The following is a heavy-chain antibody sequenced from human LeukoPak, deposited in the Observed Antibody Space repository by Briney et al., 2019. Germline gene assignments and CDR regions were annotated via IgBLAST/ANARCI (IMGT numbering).Heavy chain of an antibody. D-gene: IGHD4-17*01. CDR1: GYSFTNYA. Sequence: ASVKVSCKASGYSFTNYAIQWVRQAPGQRLEWMGWINAGNGKTKYSQNFQGRVTITRDTSASTAYMELSGLRSEGTAVYYCARAIWTPTVTTYYFDYWGQGALVTVSS. CDR3: ARAIWTPTVTTYYFDY. J-gene: IGHJ4*02. V-gene: IGHV1-3*01. CDR2: INAGNGKT.